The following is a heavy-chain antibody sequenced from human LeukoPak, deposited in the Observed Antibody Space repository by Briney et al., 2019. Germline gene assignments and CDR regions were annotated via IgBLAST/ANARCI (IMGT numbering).Heavy chain of an antibody. Sequence: PGGSLRLSCEASGFTFSTYSMNWVRQAPGKGLEWVSYINSSGIVIYYADSVKGRFTISRDNAKNSLYLQMNSLRAEDTAVYYCSAAGTDYWGQGTLVTVSS. J-gene: IGHJ4*02. V-gene: IGHV3-48*04. CDR3: SAAGTDY. CDR1: GFTFSTYS. D-gene: IGHD6-13*01. CDR2: INSSGIVI.